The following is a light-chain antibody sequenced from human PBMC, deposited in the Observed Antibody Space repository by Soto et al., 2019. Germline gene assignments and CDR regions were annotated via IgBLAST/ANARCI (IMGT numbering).Light chain of an antibody. CDR3: QQRSNWPIT. V-gene: IGKV3-11*01. CDR2: DAS. Sequence: EIVMTQSPATLFLSPGERATLSCRASQSVGSSLTWYQQKPGQAPRLLIYDASNRATGIPARFSGSGSGTDFTLTISSLEPEDFAVYYCQQRSNWPITFGQGTRLEI. CDR1: QSVGSS. J-gene: IGKJ5*01.